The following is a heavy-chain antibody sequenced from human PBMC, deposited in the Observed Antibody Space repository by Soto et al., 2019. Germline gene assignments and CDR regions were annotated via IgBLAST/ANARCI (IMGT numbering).Heavy chain of an antibody. CDR2: IYHSGST. Sequence: KPSETRSLTWAVSGGSISGGVYSWIWIRQPPGKGLEWIGYIYHSGSTYYNPSLKSRVTISVDRSKNQFSLKLSSVTAADTAVYYCASRLEMATDGDAFDIWGQGTMVTVSS. CDR3: ASRLEMATDGDAFDI. V-gene: IGHV4-30-2*01. D-gene: IGHD5-12*01. J-gene: IGHJ3*02. CDR1: GGSISGGVYS.